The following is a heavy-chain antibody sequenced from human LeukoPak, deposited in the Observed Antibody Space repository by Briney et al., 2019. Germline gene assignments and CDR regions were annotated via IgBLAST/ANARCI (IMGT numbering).Heavy chain of an antibody. CDR2: INPNSGGT. Sequence: GASVKVSCKASGYTFTGYYMHWVRLAPGQGLEWMGRINPNSGGTNYAQKFQGRVTMTRDTSISTAYMELSRLRSDDTAVYYCARANCSSTSCYFFVYWGQGTLVTVSS. CDR3: ARANCSSTSCYFFVY. J-gene: IGHJ4*02. V-gene: IGHV1-2*06. D-gene: IGHD2-2*01. CDR1: GYTFTGYY.